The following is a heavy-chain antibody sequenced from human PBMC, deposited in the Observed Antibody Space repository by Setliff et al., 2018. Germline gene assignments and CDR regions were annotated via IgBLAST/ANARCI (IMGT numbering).Heavy chain of an antibody. Sequence: SETLSLTCTVYGASFSDYYWGWIRQPPGKGLEWIGYIFYSGSSNYNPSLQSRVSISVDTSKNQLSLKLDSLTAADTAVYFCARLPRTVTHFDYWGQGALVTVSS. CDR3: ARLPRTVTHFDY. D-gene: IGHD4-17*01. V-gene: IGHV4-59*01. CDR2: IFYSGSS. J-gene: IGHJ4*02. CDR1: GASFSDYY.